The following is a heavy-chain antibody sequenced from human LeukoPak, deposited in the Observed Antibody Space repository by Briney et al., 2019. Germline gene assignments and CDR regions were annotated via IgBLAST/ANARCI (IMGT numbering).Heavy chain of an antibody. Sequence: GGSLRLSCAASGFTFSTSAMHWGRQAAGKGLEWVAFIRYDGSNTYYADSVKGRFTISRDNSKNTVFLQMNSLGPEDAALYYCASDGRRSGSYSNYFDYWGQGTLVTVSS. J-gene: IGHJ4*02. V-gene: IGHV3-30*02. D-gene: IGHD3-10*01. CDR1: GFTFSTSA. CDR3: ASDGRRSGSYSNYFDY. CDR2: IRYDGSNT.